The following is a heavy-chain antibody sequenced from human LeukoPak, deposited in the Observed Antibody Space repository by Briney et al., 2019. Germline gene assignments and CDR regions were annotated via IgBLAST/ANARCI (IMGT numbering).Heavy chain of an antibody. CDR1: GGSITSYY. J-gene: IGHJ6*03. CDR3: ARGEGGDYYYYMDV. Sequence: PSETLSLTCTVSGGSITSYYWNWIRQPPGKGLEWIGSIYYSGSTNYNPSLKSRVTISVDTSKNQFSLKLSSVTAADTAVYYCARGEGGDYYYYMDVWGKGTTVTVSS. D-gene: IGHD1-26*01. CDR2: IYYSGST. V-gene: IGHV4-59*01.